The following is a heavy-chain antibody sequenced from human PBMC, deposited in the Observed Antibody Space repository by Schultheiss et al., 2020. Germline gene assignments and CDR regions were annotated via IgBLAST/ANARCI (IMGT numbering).Heavy chain of an antibody. CDR3: ARISQLWWRYFDY. CDR1: GFTFSSYG. J-gene: IGHJ4*02. CDR2: IWYDGSNK. V-gene: IGHV3-33*01. D-gene: IGHD5-18*01. Sequence: GGSLRLSCAASGFTFSSYGMHWVRQAPGKGLEWVAVIWYDGSNKYYADSVKGRFTISRDNAKNSLYLQMNSLRAEDTAVYYCARISQLWWRYFDYWGQGTLVTVSS.